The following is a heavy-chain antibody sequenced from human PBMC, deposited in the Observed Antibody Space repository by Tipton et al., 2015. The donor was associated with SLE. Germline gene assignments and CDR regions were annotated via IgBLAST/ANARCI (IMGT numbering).Heavy chain of an antibody. V-gene: IGHV4-34*01. J-gene: IGHJ4*02. CDR2: ISHSGST. D-gene: IGHD5-12*01. CDR3: ARALVATIPFDY. CDR1: GGSFSGYY. Sequence: TLSLTCAVYGGSFSGYYWSWIRQPPGKGLEWIGEISHSGSTKYKPSLKSRVTISVDTSKNQFSLKLSSVTAADTAVYYCARALVATIPFDYWGQGTLVTVSS.